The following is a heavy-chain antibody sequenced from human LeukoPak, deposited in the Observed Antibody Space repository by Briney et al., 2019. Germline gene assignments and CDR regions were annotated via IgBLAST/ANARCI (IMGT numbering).Heavy chain of an antibody. CDR1: GFTFSNYA. CDR2: ISGSGGST. Sequence: GGSLRLSCAASGFTFSNYAMSWVRQAPGKGLEWVSTISGSGGSTHYADSVKGRFTVSRDNSKNTLCLQMNSLSAEDTAVYYCAKGGSSGWFYFDYWGQGILVTVSS. J-gene: IGHJ4*02. D-gene: IGHD6-19*01. CDR3: AKGGSSGWFYFDY. V-gene: IGHV3-23*01.